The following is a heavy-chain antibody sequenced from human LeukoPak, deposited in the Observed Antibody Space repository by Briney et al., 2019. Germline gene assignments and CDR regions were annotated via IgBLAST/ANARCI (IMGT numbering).Heavy chain of an antibody. CDR1: GGSFNSYI. CDR3: ARDRVAISVAGFDS. J-gene: IGHJ5*01. V-gene: IGHV1-69*08. D-gene: IGHD6-19*01. Sequence: SVKVSCEAPGGSFNSYILSWVRQAPGQGLEWMGRITPLLDKADYAQKFQGRITITADSSTSTAYMELSSLRSDDTAVYYCARDRVAISVAGFDSWGQGTLVIVSS. CDR2: ITPLLDKA.